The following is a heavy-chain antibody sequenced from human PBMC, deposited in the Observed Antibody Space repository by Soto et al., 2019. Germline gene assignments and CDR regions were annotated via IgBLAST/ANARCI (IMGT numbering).Heavy chain of an antibody. D-gene: IGHD3-10*01. CDR3: ARGRYYYGSGSYYDHYGMDV. V-gene: IGHV3-30-3*01. J-gene: IGHJ6*02. Sequence: LRLSCAASGFTFSSYAMHWVRQAPGKGLEWVAVISYDGSNKYYADSVKGRFTISRDNSKNTLYLQMNSLRAEDTAVYYCARGRYYYGSGSYYDHYGMDVWGQGTTVTVSS. CDR1: GFTFSSYA. CDR2: ISYDGSNK.